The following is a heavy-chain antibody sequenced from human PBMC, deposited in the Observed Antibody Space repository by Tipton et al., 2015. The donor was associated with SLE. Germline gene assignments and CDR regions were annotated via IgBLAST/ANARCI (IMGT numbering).Heavy chain of an antibody. V-gene: IGHV4-61*02. CDR3: TRELDTFDI. CDR2: ILTSGST. Sequence: GLVKPSETLSLTCSVSGGSITSADYFWNWIRQPAGKGPEWIGRILTSGSTDYNSSLKGRVTMSVDTSKNQFSLKLSSVTAADTAMYYCTRELDTFDIWGQGTMVTVSS. CDR1: GGSITSADYF. J-gene: IGHJ3*02.